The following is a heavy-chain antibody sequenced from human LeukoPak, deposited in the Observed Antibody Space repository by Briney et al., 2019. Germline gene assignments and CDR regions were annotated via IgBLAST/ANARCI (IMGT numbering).Heavy chain of an antibody. J-gene: IGHJ3*02. CDR2: IYYSGST. V-gene: IGHV4-39*01. CDR1: GGSISSSTYY. CDR3: ARHPGVGPTTRTFDI. Sequence: KPSETLSLTCTVSGGSISSSTYYWGWIRQPPGKGLEWIGSIYYSGSTYYNPSLKSRVTVSVDTSKNQFSLNLISLTAADTAVYYCARHPGVGPTTRTFDIWGQGTMVTVSS. D-gene: IGHD1-26*01.